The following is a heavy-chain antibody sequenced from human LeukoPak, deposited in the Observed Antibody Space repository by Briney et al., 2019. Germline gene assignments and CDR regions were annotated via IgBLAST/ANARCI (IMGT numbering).Heavy chain of an antibody. CDR2: IYPGDSDT. V-gene: IGHV5-51*01. Sequence: GESLKISCKGSGYGFTSYWIAWVRQMPGKGLEWMGIIYPGDSDTRYSPFFQGQVTISADKSITTAYLQWSSLKASDTAIYYCARRAVAAAGENAEYFQHWGQGTLVTVSS. CDR1: GYGFTSYW. J-gene: IGHJ1*01. CDR3: ARRAVAAAGENAEYFQH. D-gene: IGHD6-13*01.